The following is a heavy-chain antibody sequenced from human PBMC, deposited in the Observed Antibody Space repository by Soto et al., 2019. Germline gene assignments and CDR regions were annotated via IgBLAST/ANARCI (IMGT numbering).Heavy chain of an antibody. CDR2: IYHTGST. V-gene: IGHV4-59*02. Sequence: SETLSLTCTVSSGSVSPYFWSWIRQPPGKGLEWIGYIYHTGSTDYNPSLKSRVTISVDTSKNQFSLKLSSVTAADTAVYYCARDGGFYYGMDVWGQGTTVTVSS. CDR1: SGSVSPYF. D-gene: IGHD3-3*01. J-gene: IGHJ6*02. CDR3: ARDGGFYYGMDV.